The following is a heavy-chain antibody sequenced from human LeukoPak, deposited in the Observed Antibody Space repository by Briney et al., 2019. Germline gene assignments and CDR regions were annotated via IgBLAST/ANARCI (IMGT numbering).Heavy chain of an antibody. CDR3: ARVHLSSYNPLCFDY. Sequence: ASVKVSCKASGYTFTGYYMHWVRQAPGQGLEWMGRINPNSGGTNYAQKFQGRVTMTRDTSISTAYMELSRLRSDDTAVYYCARVHLSSYNPLCFDYWGQGTLVTVSS. V-gene: IGHV1-2*06. CDR2: INPNSGGT. J-gene: IGHJ4*02. D-gene: IGHD1-1*01. CDR1: GYTFTGYY.